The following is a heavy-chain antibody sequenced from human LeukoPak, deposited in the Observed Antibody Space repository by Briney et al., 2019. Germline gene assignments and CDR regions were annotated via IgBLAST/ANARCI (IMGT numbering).Heavy chain of an antibody. D-gene: IGHD3-16*02. CDR1: GYTFTGYY. J-gene: IGHJ4*02. Sequence: GASVKVSCKASGYTFTGYYMHWVRQAPGQGLEWMGWINPNSGGTNYTQKFQGRVTMTRDTSISTAYMELSRLRSDDTAVYYCASIGSGYVWGSYRPGGYWGQGTLVTVSS. CDR2: INPNSGGT. CDR3: ASIGSGYVWGSYRPGGY. V-gene: IGHV1-2*02.